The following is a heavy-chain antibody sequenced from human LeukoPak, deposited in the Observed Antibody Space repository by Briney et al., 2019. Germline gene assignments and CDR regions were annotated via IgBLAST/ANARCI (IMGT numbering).Heavy chain of an antibody. CDR1: GFTFGNYA. J-gene: IGHJ4*02. D-gene: IGHD3-3*01. Sequence: GGSLRLSCAASGFTFGNYAMSWVRQAPGKGLEWVAVISYDGSNKYYADSVKGRFTISRDNSKNTLYLQMNSLRAEDTAVYYCAKGLPTITIFGVVIIPYFDYWGQGTLVTVSS. CDR2: ISYDGSNK. V-gene: IGHV3-30*18. CDR3: AKGLPTITIFGVVIIPYFDY.